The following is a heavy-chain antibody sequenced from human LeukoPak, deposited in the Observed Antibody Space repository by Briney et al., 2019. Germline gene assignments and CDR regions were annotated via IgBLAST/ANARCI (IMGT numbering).Heavy chain of an antibody. CDR3: ARVAILATHFDN. V-gene: IGHV3-11*01. D-gene: IGHD5-12*01. CDR1: GFTFSDYS. J-gene: IGHJ4*02. CDR2: TTTSDSSR. Sequence: GGSLRLTCVASGFTFSDYSMTWIRQAPGKGLEWISYTTTSDSSRYYADTVKGRFTISRDNAKSSLFLQMNSLGADDTAVYYCARVAILATHFDNWGQGTLVTVSS.